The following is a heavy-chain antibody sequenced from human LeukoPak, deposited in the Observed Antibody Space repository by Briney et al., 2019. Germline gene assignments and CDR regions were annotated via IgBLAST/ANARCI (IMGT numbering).Heavy chain of an antibody. J-gene: IGHJ3*02. CDR3: ARVSVLYPDAFDI. V-gene: IGHV3-11*04. CDR2: ISSSGSTI. Sequence: GGSLRLFCAASGFTFSDYYMSWLRQAPGKGLEGVSYISSSGSTIYYADSVKGRFTISRDNAKNSLYLQMNSLRAEDTAVYYCARVSVLYPDAFDIWGHGTMVTVSS. D-gene: IGHD2-2*02. CDR1: GFTFSDYY.